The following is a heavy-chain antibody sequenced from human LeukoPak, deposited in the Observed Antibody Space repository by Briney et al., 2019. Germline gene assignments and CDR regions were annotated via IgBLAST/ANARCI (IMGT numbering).Heavy chain of an antibody. Sequence: GGSLRLSCAASGSTFNSYTMNWVRQAPGKGLEWISSISPSGNSVYYSDSLKGRSTISRDAATNSLYLQMSNVRADDTAMYYCARDFMGESGYAGYWGQGALVTVSS. CDR2: ISPSGNSV. J-gene: IGHJ4*02. CDR3: ARDFMGESGYAGY. V-gene: IGHV3-21*01. D-gene: IGHD5-12*01. CDR1: GSTFNSYT.